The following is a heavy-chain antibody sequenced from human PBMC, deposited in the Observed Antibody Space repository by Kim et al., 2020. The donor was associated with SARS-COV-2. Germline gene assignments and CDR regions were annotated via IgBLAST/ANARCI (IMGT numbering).Heavy chain of an antibody. V-gene: IGHV4-31*03. J-gene: IGHJ5*02. Sequence: SETLSLTCTVSGASITSGAYYWTWIRQYPGKGLEWIGHIYDNGITYYNPSLKSRITMSVDTSKNQFSLNLTSVTAADTAVYYCAREPGGLSAIDPWGQGT. CDR1: GASITSGAYY. D-gene: IGHD2-15*01. CDR2: IYDNGIT. CDR3: AREPGGLSAIDP.